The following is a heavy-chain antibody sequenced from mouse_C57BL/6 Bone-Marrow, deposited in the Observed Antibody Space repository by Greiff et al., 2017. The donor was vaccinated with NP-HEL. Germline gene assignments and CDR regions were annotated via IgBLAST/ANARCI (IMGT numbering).Heavy chain of an antibody. D-gene: IGHD1-1*01. V-gene: IGHV10-1*01. CDR2: IRSKSNNYAT. Sequence: GGGLVQPKGSLKLSCAASGFSFNTYAMNWVRQAPGKGLEWVARIRSKSNNYATYYADSVKDRFTISRDDSESMLYLQMNNLKTEDTAMYYCVKASSGSFFAYWGQGTLVTVSA. J-gene: IGHJ3*01. CDR1: GFSFNTYA. CDR3: VKASSGSFFAY.